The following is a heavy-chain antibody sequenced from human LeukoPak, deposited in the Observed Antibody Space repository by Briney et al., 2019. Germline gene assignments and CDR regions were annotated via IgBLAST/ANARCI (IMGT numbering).Heavy chain of an antibody. CDR1: GFTFRDYW. Sequence: GGSLRLSSAVSGFTFRDYWMSWVRQAPGKGLEWVANIKHNGSDKYYVDSVKGRFTISRDNAKNSLYLQMNSLRAEDTAVYYCARLGGAPDYWGQGTLVTVSS. J-gene: IGHJ4*02. CDR3: ARLGGAPDY. V-gene: IGHV3-7*01. D-gene: IGHD2-21*01. CDR2: IKHNGSDK.